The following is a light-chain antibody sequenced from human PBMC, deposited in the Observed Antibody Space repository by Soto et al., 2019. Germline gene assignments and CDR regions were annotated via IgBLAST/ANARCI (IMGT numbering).Light chain of an antibody. CDR2: SIS. CDR1: TGAVTSGYY. Sequence: QAVVTQEPSLTVSPGGTVSLTCASSTGAVTSGYYPNRFQQKPGQAPRALIYSISNRHSWTPARFSGFLLGDKAALTLSGAQPEDEAEYYCLLFYANTWVFGGGTKVTVL. J-gene: IGLJ3*02. CDR3: LLFYANTWV. V-gene: IGLV7-43*01.